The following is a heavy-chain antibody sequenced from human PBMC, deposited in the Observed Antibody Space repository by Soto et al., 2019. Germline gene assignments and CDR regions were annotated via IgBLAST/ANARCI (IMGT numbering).Heavy chain of an antibody. V-gene: IGHV4-39*01. CDR3: ARHEVPHYGRDV. D-gene: IGHD1-1*01. CDR2: IYYSGST. Sequence: PSETLSLTCTVSGGSISSSSYYWGWIRQPPGKGPEWIGSIYYSGSTYYNPSLKSRVTISVDTSKNQFSLKLSSVTAADTAVYYCARHEVPHYGRDVWGQGTTGTVSS. CDR1: GGSISSSSYY. J-gene: IGHJ6*02.